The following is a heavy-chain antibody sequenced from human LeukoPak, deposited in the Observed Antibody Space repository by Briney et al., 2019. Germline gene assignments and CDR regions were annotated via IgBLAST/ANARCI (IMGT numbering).Heavy chain of an antibody. Sequence: ASAKVSCKVSGYTFTSYGMHWVRQAPGQALEWMGWINAGNGNTKYSEKFQGRVSIIRDTSASTAYMELSSLRSEDTAVYYCARVYDYGSAHGMDVWGQGTTVIVSS. CDR2: INAGNGNT. D-gene: IGHD3-10*01. V-gene: IGHV1-3*01. J-gene: IGHJ6*02. CDR1: GYTFTSYG. CDR3: ARVYDYGSAHGMDV.